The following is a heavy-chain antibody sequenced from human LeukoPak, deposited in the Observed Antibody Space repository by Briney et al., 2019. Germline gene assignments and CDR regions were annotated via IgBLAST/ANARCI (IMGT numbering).Heavy chain of an antibody. CDR2: ISGSGGST. Sequence: GSLRLSCAASGFTFSSYAMSWVRQAPGKGLEWVSAISGSGGSTYYADSVKGRFTISRDNSKNTLYLQMNSLRAEDTAVYYCAKANSSGRKSTYDYWGQGTLVTVSS. CDR3: AKANSSGRKSTYDY. V-gene: IGHV3-23*01. CDR1: GFTFSSYA. J-gene: IGHJ4*02. D-gene: IGHD6-19*01.